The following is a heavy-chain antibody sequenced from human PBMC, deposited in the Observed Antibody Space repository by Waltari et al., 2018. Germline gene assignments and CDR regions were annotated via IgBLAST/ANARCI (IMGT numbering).Heavy chain of an antibody. D-gene: IGHD2-15*01. V-gene: IGHV3-23*01. CDR2: ISVTGVTT. Sequence: EVQLLDSGGGLVQPGGSLRLSCSASVFTFNNYAISWVAQAPGQGWGWVSTISVTGVTTSFAASVKGRFTISRDNSKHTLDLQMNSLRAEDTAVYYCAKNRGYCSGGSCYYEYWGQGTLITVSS. CDR3: AKNRGYCSGGSCYYEY. J-gene: IGHJ4*02. CDR1: VFTFNNYA.